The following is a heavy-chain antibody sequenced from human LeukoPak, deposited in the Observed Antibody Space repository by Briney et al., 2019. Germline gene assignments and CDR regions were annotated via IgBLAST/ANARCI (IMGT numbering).Heavy chain of an antibody. CDR1: GYSFTSYW. J-gene: IGHJ4*02. Sequence: GESLKISCKGSGYSFTSYWIGWVRQMPGKGLEWMGIIYPGDSDTRYSPSFQGRVTISADKSISTAYLRWSSLKASDTAMYYCARLPSYDFWSGYLEYWGQGTLVTVSS. D-gene: IGHD3-3*01. CDR2: IYPGDSDT. V-gene: IGHV5-51*01. CDR3: ARLPSYDFWSGYLEY.